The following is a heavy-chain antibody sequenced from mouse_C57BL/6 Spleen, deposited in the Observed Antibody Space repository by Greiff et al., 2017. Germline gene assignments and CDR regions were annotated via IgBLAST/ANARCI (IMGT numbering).Heavy chain of an antibody. J-gene: IGHJ1*03. CDR1: GYTFTSYW. D-gene: IGHD1-1*01. V-gene: IGHV1-69*01. CDR2: IDPSDSYT. CDR3: ARGGVITTVVPYWYFDV. Sequence: QVQLQQPGAELVMPGASVKLSCKASGYTFTSYWMHWVKQRPGQGLEWIGEIDPSDSYTNYNQKFKGKSTLTVDKSSSTAYMQLSSLTSEDSAVYYCARGGVITTVVPYWYFDVWGTGTTVTVSS.